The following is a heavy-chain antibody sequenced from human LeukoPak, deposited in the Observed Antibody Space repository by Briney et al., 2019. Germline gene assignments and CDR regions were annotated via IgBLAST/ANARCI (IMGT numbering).Heavy chain of an antibody. CDR1: GFTFSDYY. D-gene: IGHD6-19*01. J-gene: IGHJ4*02. CDR3: ARHDNSGSPGIDF. CDR2: ISSSSNNI. V-gene: IGHV3-11*04. Sequence: GGSLRLSCAASGFTFSDYYMTWIRQAPGKGLEWVSYISSSSNNIHYANSVRGRFTISRDNAKNSLYLQMNSLRAEDAAVYYCARHDNSGSPGIDFWGQGTLVTVSS.